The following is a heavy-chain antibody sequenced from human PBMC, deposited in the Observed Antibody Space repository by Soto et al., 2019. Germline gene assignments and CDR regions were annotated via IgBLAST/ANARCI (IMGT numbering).Heavy chain of an antibody. V-gene: IGHV3-11*01. D-gene: IGHD3-3*01. Sequence: QVQLVESGGGLVKPGGSLRLSCAASVFIFSDYYMTWIRQAPGKGLEWLSCSSNRDRSTYYADSVKDRFVVSKDNAKNLVYLQMNSLRAEDTAVYFCARAWKIEKFGVVSMSKGLDVWGQGTTVTVSS. CDR2: SSNRDRST. J-gene: IGHJ6*02. CDR3: ARAWKIEKFGVVSMSKGLDV. CDR1: VFIFSDYY.